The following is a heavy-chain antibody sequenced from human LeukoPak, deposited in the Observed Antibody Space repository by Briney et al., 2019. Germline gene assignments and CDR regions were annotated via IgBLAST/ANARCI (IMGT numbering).Heavy chain of an antibody. J-gene: IGHJ4*02. CDR3: ARDSYYFDY. CDR2: ISSSGSTI. V-gene: IGHV3-48*03. Sequence: PGGTLRLSCAASGFTFSSYEMNWVRQAPGKGLEWVSYISSSGSTIYYPDSVKGRFTISRDNAKSSLYLQMNSLRAEDTAVYYCARDSYYFDYWGQGTLVTVSS. CDR1: GFTFSSYE.